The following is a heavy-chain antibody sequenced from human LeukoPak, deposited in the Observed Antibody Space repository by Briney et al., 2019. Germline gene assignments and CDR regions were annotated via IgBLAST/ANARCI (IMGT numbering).Heavy chain of an antibody. J-gene: IGHJ4*02. V-gene: IGHV4-34*01. D-gene: IGHD3-10*01. Sequence: PSETLSLTCAVYGGSFSGYYWSWIRQPPGKGLEWIGEINHSGSTNYNPSLKSRVTISVDTSKSQFSLKLSSVTTADTAVYYCARAESYYSYFDYWGQGTLVTVSS. CDR2: INHSGST. CDR3: ARAESYYSYFDY. CDR1: GGSFSGYY.